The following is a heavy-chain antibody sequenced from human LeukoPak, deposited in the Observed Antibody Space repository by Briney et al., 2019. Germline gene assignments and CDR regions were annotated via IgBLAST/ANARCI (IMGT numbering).Heavy chain of an antibody. V-gene: IGHV3-23*01. Sequence: PGGSLRLSCAASGFTFSSYAMSWVRQAPGKGLEWVSSISGSGGTTYYADSVKGRFTISRDNSKNTLYLQMNSLRPDDMAVYYCAKGNGKAAAGSVVDYWGQGTLVTVS. CDR2: ISGSGGTT. D-gene: IGHD6-13*01. J-gene: IGHJ4*02. CDR1: GFTFSSYA. CDR3: AKGNGKAAAGSVVDY.